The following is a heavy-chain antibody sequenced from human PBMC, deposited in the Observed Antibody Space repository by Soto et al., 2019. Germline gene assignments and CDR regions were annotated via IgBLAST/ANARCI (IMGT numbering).Heavy chain of an antibody. CDR2: INSDGSST. V-gene: IGHV3-74*01. J-gene: IGHJ4*02. CDR3: ARSSSSLYYFDY. CDR1: GFTFSSYW. D-gene: IGHD6-13*01. Sequence: SGGSLRLSCAASGFTFSSYWMHWVRQATGKGLVWVSRINSDGSSTSYADSVKGRFTISRDNAKNTLYLQMNSLRAEDTAVYYCARSSSSLYYFDYWGQGTLVTVSS.